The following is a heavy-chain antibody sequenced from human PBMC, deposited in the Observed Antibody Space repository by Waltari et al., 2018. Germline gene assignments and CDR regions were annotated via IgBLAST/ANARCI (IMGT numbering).Heavy chain of an antibody. Sequence: EVQLVQSGAEVKKPGESLKISCKVSGLTFTKNWIAWVRQMPGKGLEWVGMIYPVDSVIRYSPAFQGQVTISVDESINTAFLQWTSLKASDTAIYFCARQTAAVDPFDYWGQGTLVTVSS. V-gene: IGHV5-51*01. J-gene: IGHJ4*02. CDR1: GLTFTKNW. CDR2: IYPVDSVI. CDR3: ARQTAAVDPFDY. D-gene: IGHD2-15*01.